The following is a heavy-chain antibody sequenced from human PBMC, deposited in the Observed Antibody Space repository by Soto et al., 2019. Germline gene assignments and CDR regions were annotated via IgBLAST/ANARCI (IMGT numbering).Heavy chain of an antibody. CDR2: ITGSSRII. V-gene: IGHV3-48*01. D-gene: IGHD3-22*01. CDR1: GLTFSSYS. CDR3: ARDRYDSSGQYVFDY. J-gene: IGHJ4*02. Sequence: PGGSLRLSCAASGLTFSSYSMNWVRQAPGKGLEWISYITGSSRIIYYADSVKGRFTISRDNATNSLYLQMKSLRAEDTAVYYCARDRYDSSGQYVFDYWGPGTLVTVSS.